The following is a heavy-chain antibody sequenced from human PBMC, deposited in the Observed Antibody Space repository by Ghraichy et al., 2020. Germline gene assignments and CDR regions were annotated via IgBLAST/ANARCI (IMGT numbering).Heavy chain of an antibody. J-gene: IGHJ4*02. Sequence: ASVKVSCKASGYTFTSYDINWVRQATGQGLEWMGWMNPNSGNTGYAQKFQGRVTMTRNTSISTAYMELSSLRSEDTAVYYCARAITYYDILTGFRRVIRGLDYWGQGTLVTVSS. CDR2: MNPNSGNT. V-gene: IGHV1-8*01. CDR3: ARAITYYDILTGFRRVIRGLDY. CDR1: GYTFTSYD. D-gene: IGHD3-9*01.